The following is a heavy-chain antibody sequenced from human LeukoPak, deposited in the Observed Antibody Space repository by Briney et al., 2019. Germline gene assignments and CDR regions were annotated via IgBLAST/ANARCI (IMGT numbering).Heavy chain of an antibody. CDR1: GGSISSGGYY. CDR2: IYYSGST. D-gene: IGHD3-3*01. Sequence: PSQTLSLTCTVSGGSISSGGYYWSWIRQHPGKGLEWIGYIYYSGSTYYNPSLKSRVTISVDTSKNQFSLKLSSVTAADTAVYYCARSISSAHTYYDFWSGYPEAGLDIWGQGTMVTVSS. CDR3: ARSISSAHTYYDFWSGYPEAGLDI. V-gene: IGHV4-31*03. J-gene: IGHJ3*02.